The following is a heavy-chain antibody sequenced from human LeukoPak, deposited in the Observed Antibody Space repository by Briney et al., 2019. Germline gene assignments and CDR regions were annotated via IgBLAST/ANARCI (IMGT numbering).Heavy chain of an antibody. Sequence: SETLSLTCTVSGGSISSNYWSWIRQPPGKGLEWIGYIYYSGSTNCNPSLKSRVTISVDTSKNQFSLKLSSVTAADTAVYYCARGGRLGFDPWGQGTLVTVSS. CDR3: ARGGRLGFDP. D-gene: IGHD3-16*01. CDR2: IYYSGST. J-gene: IGHJ5*02. V-gene: IGHV4-59*01. CDR1: GGSISSNY.